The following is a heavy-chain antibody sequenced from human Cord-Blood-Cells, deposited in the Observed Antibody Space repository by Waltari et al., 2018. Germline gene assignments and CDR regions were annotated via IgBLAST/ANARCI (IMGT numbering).Heavy chain of an antibody. CDR1: GFPFSTHA. V-gene: IGHV3-30*02. CDR2: IRYDGSNK. Sequence: QVQLVASGGGVVQPGGSLRLSCAASGFPFSTHAMPWVRQAPGKGLEWVAFIRYDGSNKYYADSVKGRFTISRDNSKNTLYLQMNSLRAEDTAVYYCAKGSFSFFDYWGQGTLVTVSS. J-gene: IGHJ4*02. CDR3: AKGSFSFFDY.